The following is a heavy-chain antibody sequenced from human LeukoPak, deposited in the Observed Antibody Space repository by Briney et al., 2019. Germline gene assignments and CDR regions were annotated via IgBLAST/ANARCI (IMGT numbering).Heavy chain of an antibody. V-gene: IGHV5-51*01. CDR2: IYPGDSDT. CDR3: VRGHCSINTCRRLDY. Sequence: HGESLKISCKGSGYSFSSYWIGWVRQMPGRGLEWMGIIYPGDSDTRYSPSFQGQVTISADKSITTAYLQWSSLKASDTAMYYCVRGHCSINTCRRLDYWGQGTLVTVSS. J-gene: IGHJ4*02. CDR1: GYSFSSYW. D-gene: IGHD3-22*01.